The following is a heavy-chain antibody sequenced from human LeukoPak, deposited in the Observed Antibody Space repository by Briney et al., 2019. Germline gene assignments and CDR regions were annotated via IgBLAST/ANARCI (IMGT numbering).Heavy chain of an antibody. J-gene: IGHJ5*02. CDR2: IYYSGST. V-gene: IGHV4-39*01. CDR3: ARTDFWSGYLFDP. CDR1: GGSISSSSYY. Sequence: SETLSLTCTVSGGSISSSSYYWGWIRQPPGKGLEWIGSIYYSGSTYYNPSLKSRVTISSDTSKNQFSLKLSSVTAADTAVYYCARTDFWSGYLFDPWGQGTLVTVSS. D-gene: IGHD3-3*01.